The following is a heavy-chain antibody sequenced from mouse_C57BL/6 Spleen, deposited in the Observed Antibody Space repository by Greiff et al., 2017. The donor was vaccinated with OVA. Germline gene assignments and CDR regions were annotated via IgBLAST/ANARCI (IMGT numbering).Heavy chain of an antibody. CDR1: GYTFTDYY. CDR3: ARDFDY. Sequence: LVKPGASVKISCKASGYTFTDYYMNWVKQSHGKSLEWIGDINPNNGGTSYNQKFKGKATLTVDKSSSTAYMELRSLTSEDSAVYYCARDFDYWGQGTTLTVSS. V-gene: IGHV1-26*01. CDR2: INPNNGGT. J-gene: IGHJ2*01.